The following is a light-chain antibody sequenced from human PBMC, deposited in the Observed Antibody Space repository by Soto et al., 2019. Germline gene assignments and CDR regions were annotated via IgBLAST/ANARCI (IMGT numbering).Light chain of an antibody. V-gene: IGKV3-20*01. CDR3: HQYGTSPRT. J-gene: IGKJ5*01. CDR1: QSVSSTY. CDR2: AAS. Sequence: EIVLTQSPGTLSLSPWERATLSCRASQSVSSTYLAWYQQKPGQGPRLLLYAASTRATGIPDRFSGSGSGTDFTLTISRLEPEDFAVYSCHQYGTSPRTFGQGTRLEIK.